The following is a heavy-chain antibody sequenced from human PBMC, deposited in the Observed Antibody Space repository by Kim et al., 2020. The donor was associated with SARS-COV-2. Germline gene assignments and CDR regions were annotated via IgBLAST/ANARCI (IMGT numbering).Heavy chain of an antibody. V-gene: IGHV3-7*01. D-gene: IGHD5-18*01. CDR1: GFTFSNYW. CDR3: ARDLWVTLGF. J-gene: IGHJ4*02. CDR2: IKKDGSEK. Sequence: GGSLRLSCAASGFTFSNYWMSWVRQAPGKGLEWVANIKKDGSEKYYVDSVKGRFTISRDNVKNSLYLQMNSPRTEDTAVYYCARDLWVTLGFRGKGTLVTGAS.